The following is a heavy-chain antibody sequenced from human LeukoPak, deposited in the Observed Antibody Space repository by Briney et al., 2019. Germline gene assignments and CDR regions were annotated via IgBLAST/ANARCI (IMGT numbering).Heavy chain of an antibody. V-gene: IGHV3-23*01. Sequence: GGSLRLSCAAAGFTFTNYGMSWVRQTPGKGLEWVSRVSASGGRTYYADSVKGRFTISRDNSKNTLYLQMNSLRAEDTAVYYCARAPRHYYDSSGYYYGNYYYYMDVWGKGTTVTVSS. J-gene: IGHJ6*03. CDR3: ARAPRHYYDSSGYYYGNYYYYMDV. CDR1: GFTFTNYG. D-gene: IGHD3-22*01. CDR2: VSASGGRT.